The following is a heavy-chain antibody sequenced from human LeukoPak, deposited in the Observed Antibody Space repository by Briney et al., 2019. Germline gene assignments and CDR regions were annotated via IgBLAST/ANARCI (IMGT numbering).Heavy chain of an antibody. Sequence: GGSLRLXCAASGFTFDDYGMRWVRRVPGKGLEWVSGINWNGGSTGYADSVKGRITISRDNAKNSLYLQMNSLRAEDTALYYCARVGSMVGYYFDYWGQGTLVTVSS. D-gene: IGHD3-10*01. J-gene: IGHJ4*02. CDR3: ARVGSMVGYYFDY. V-gene: IGHV3-20*04. CDR2: INWNGGST. CDR1: GFTFDDYG.